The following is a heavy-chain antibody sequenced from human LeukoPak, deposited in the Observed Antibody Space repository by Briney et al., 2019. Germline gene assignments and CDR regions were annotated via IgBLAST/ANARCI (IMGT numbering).Heavy chain of an antibody. Sequence: ASVKVSCKASGYTFTSYGISWARQAPGQGLEWMGGIIPIFGTANYAQKFQGRVTITADESTSTAYMELSSLRSDDTAVFYCARVRDYYYDTTTYYYFDYWGQGTLVTVSS. CDR3: ARVRDYYYDTTTYYYFDY. J-gene: IGHJ4*02. V-gene: IGHV1-69*13. CDR1: GYTFTSYG. CDR2: IIPIFGTA. D-gene: IGHD3-22*01.